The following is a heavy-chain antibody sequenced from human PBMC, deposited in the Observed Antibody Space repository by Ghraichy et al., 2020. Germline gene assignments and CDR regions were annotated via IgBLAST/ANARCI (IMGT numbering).Heavy chain of an antibody. CDR2: ISGSGGST. CDR1: GFTFSSYA. CDR3: AKAYLGYCSGGSCVDAFDI. Sequence: GESLNISCAASGFTFSSYAMSWVRQAPGKGLEWVSAISGSGGSTYYADSVKGRFTISRDNSKNTLYLQMNSLRAEDTAVYYCAKAYLGYCSGGSCVDAFDIWGQGTMVTVSS. V-gene: IGHV3-23*01. J-gene: IGHJ3*02. D-gene: IGHD2-15*01.